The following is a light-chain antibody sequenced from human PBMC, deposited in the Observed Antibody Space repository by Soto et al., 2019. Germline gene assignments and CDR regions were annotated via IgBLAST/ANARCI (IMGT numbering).Light chain of an antibody. Sequence: DIQLTQSPSFLSASVGDRVTITCRASQGISSYLAWYQQKPGKAPKLLIYAASTLQSGVRSRFSGSGSGTEFTLTISSLQPEDCATYYCQQLNSYTFGQGTKLEIK. V-gene: IGKV1-9*01. J-gene: IGKJ2*01. CDR3: QQLNSYT. CDR1: QGISSY. CDR2: AAS.